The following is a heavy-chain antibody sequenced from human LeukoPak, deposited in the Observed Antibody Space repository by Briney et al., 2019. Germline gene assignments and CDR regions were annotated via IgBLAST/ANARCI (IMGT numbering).Heavy chain of an antibody. CDR2: IDPDGNT. D-gene: IGHD2/OR15-2a*01. CDR1: AFTLSNSW. V-gene: IGHV3-74*01. CDR3: ARDVRGPHDF. Sequence: GGSLRLSCAASAFTLSNSWMHWVRHAPGKGLVWVSRIDPDGNTDYADSVKGRFTISRDNAKNTLYLQMNSLRAEDTAVYRCARDVRGPHDFWGQGTLVTVSS. J-gene: IGHJ4*02.